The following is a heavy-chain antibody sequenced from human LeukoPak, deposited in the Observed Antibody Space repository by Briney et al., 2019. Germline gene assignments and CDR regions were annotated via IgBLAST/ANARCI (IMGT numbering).Heavy chain of an antibody. V-gene: IGHV3-64D*06. CDR3: VRERWFGVTKTFDS. CDR1: GFTFSSYS. J-gene: IGHJ4*02. CDR2: INGDGGYT. D-gene: IGHD3-10*01. Sequence: PGGSLRLSCSASGFTFSSYSMHWVRQAPGKGLEYVSSINGDGGYTYLADSVKGRFTISRDNSKNTLYLQMNNLRPEDTAVYYCVRERWFGVTKTFDSWGQGTLVTVSS.